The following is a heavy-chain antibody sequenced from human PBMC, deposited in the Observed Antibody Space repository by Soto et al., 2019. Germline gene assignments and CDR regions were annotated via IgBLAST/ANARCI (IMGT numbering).Heavy chain of an antibody. CDR2: VNGGNGNT. CDR3: ARDSGLVGPSGDLDY. J-gene: IGHJ4*02. V-gene: IGHV1-3*01. CDR1: GYTFTSHV. D-gene: IGHD1-26*01. Sequence: QVQLVQSGAEVKEPGASVKISCKASGYTFTSHVMHWVRQAPGQSLEWMGWVNGGNGNTKYSQKFQGRVTITRDTSATTAYVALSRLTSEDRAVYYCARDSGLVGPSGDLDYWGQGTLVTVSP.